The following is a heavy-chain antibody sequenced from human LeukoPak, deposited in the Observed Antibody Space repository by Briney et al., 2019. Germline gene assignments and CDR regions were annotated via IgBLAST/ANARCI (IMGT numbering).Heavy chain of an antibody. CDR1: GYTFTSYG. V-gene: IGHV1-18*01. J-gene: IGHJ4*02. Sequence: GASVKVSCKASGYTFTSYGISWVRQAPGQGLEWMGWISAYNGNTNYAQKLQGRVTMTTDTSTSTAHMELRSLRSDDTAVYYCATGVGTRATYYFDYWGQGTLVTVSS. D-gene: IGHD7-27*01. CDR2: ISAYNGNT. CDR3: ATGVGTRATYYFDY.